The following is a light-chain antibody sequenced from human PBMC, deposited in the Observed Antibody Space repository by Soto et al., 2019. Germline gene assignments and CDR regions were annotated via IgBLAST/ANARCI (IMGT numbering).Light chain of an antibody. CDR3: QQSHSPPFT. Sequence: DIQMTQSPSSLSASVGDRVTITCRASQSIIRYLTWYQQKPGNAPKLLIYDASTLQSGVPSRFSGSGYGTDFTLTIGSLQPEDFASYYRQQSHSPPFTFGPGTKVDIK. CDR1: QSIIRY. CDR2: DAS. V-gene: IGKV1-39*01. J-gene: IGKJ3*01.